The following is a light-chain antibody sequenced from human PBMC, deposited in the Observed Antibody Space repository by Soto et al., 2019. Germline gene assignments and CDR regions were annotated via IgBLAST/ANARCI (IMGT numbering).Light chain of an antibody. CDR3: SSYTGSSTYVV. CDR1: SSDVGGYNY. CDR2: DVN. Sequence: QSARTQPASVSGSPGQSITNSCTGTSSDVGGYNYVSWYQQHPGKAPKLMIYDVNNRPSGVSNRFSGSKSGNTASLTISGLQAEDEADYYCSSYTGSSTYVVFGGETKLTVL. J-gene: IGLJ2*01. V-gene: IGLV2-14*01.